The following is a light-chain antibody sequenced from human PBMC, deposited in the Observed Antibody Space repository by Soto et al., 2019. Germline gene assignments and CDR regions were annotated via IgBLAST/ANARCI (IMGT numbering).Light chain of an antibody. J-gene: IGKJ1*01. CDR2: HAS. CDR3: HQYNTYS. CDR1: QSISNW. V-gene: IGKV1-5*01. Sequence: DIQMTQSPTTLPASVGRRLTTSCRASQSISNWLAWYQQKPGTAPKLLIYHASTLESGVPSRFSGSGSGTEFSLTISSMQPDDFATDYCHQYNTYSFGQGTKVDI.